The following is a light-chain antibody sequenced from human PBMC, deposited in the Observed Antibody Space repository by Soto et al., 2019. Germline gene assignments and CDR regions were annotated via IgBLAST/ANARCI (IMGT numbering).Light chain of an antibody. CDR2: GAS. J-gene: IGKJ5*01. Sequence: EIVMTQSPATLSVSPGERATLSCRASQSVRSNLAWYQQKPGQAPRLLIYGASTRATGIPARFSGRGSGTEFTLTISSLQSEDFAVYFCQQYNSWPPITFGQGTRLEI. CDR1: QSVRSN. CDR3: QQYNSWPPIT. V-gene: IGKV3-15*01.